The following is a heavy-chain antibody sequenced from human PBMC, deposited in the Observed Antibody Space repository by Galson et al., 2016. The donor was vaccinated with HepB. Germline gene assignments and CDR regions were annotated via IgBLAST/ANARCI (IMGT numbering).Heavy chain of an antibody. CDR3: ARDNGRRGYFDY. V-gene: IGHV4-31*03. J-gene: IGHJ4*02. CDR1: GGSISSGGYY. CDR2: IYYSGGT. Sequence: TLSLTCTVSGGSISSGGYYWTWIRQHPGKGLEWIGHIYYSGGTYYNPSLKSRPTMSIDTSKNQFSLTLSSVTAADTAVYYCARDNGRRGYFDYWGQGTLVTVSS.